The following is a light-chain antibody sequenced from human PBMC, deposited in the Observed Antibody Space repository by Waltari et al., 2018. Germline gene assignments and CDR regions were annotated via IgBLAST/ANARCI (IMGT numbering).Light chain of an antibody. CDR1: SSDVGGYNS. V-gene: IGLV2-14*01. Sequence: QSALTQPASVSGSPGQSITISCTGTSSDVGGYNSVSWDRKHPGKAPKLMIYEVSNRPSWVSKRLSRAKSGNTASLTISGLQTEDEADYYCSSYTSSSTSVVFGGGTKLTVL. CDR2: EVS. CDR3: SSYTSSSTSVV. J-gene: IGLJ2*01.